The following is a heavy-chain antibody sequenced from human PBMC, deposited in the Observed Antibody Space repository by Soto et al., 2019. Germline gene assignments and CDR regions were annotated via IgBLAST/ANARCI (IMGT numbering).Heavy chain of an antibody. D-gene: IGHD2-2*01. CDR3: AREDRDRETGIVPAASDGMDV. Sequence: QVQLVQSGAEVKKPGSSVKVSCKASGGTFSRYSITWVRQPPGHGLEWIGRTIPIFGIPTYAQKFQGRVTFTAEESTSTAYKELSSLRSDDMAVYYCAREDRDRETGIVPAASDGMDVWGQRTTVTVSS. J-gene: IGHJ6*02. CDR1: GGTFSRYS. CDR2: TIPIFGIP. V-gene: IGHV1-69*08.